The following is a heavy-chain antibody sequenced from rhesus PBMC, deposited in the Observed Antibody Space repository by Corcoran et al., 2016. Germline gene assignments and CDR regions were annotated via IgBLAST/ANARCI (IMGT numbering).Heavy chain of an antibody. CDR3: AKNYYSGSYYSRDFDY. D-gene: IGHD3-16*01. CDR2: INPGIGNT. V-gene: IGHV1-200*01. J-gene: IGHJ4*01. Sequence: QVQLVQSGAEVKKPGTSVKLSCKASGYTFTSYYINWVRQAPGQVLEWMGWINPGIGNTGDAQKFQGRVTMTRDTSTSTAYMELNSLRSEDTAVYYCAKNYYSGSYYSRDFDYWGQGVLVTVSS. CDR1: GYTFTSYY.